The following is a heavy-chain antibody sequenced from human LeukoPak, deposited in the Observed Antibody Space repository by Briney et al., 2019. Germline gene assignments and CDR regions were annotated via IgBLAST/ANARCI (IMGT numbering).Heavy chain of an antibody. Sequence: SETLSLTCTVSGGSINSYYWSWIRQPPGKGLEWIGYIYYSGSTNYSPSLKSRVTISVDTSKNQFSLKLSSVTAADTAVYYCARVHRLLWFGELTFDYWGQGTLVTVSS. CDR3: ARVHRLLWFGELTFDY. D-gene: IGHD3-10*01. CDR1: GGSINSYY. J-gene: IGHJ4*02. CDR2: IYYSGST. V-gene: IGHV4-59*12.